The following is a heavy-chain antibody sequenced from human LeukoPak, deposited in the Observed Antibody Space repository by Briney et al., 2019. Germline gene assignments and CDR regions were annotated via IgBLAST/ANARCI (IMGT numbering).Heavy chain of an antibody. D-gene: IGHD4-17*01. J-gene: IGHJ4*02. CDR3: TRDYGDYKGDY. V-gene: IGHV3-49*04. Sequence: GGSLRLSCTGSGFTFGDYAVIWVRQAPGRGLEWVGFIRSKAYGGTTEYAASVKGRFTISRDDSKSIAYLQMDSLKTENTAVYYCTRDYGDYKGDYWGQGTLVTVSS. CDR2: IRSKAYGGTT. CDR1: GFTFGDYA.